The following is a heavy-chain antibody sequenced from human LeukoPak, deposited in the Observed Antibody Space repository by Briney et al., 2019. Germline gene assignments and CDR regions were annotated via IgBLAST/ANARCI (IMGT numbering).Heavy chain of an antibody. J-gene: IGHJ6*02. CDR3: AKETFGVDDPYYGMDV. Sequence: GGSLRLSCAASGFTFSSYDMSWVRQAPGKGLEWVSAISGSGGSTYYADSVKGRFTISRDNSKNTLYLQMNSLRAEDTAVYYCAKETFGVDDPYYGMDVWGQGTTVTVSS. V-gene: IGHV3-23*01. CDR2: ISGSGGST. D-gene: IGHD3-3*01. CDR1: GFTFSSYD.